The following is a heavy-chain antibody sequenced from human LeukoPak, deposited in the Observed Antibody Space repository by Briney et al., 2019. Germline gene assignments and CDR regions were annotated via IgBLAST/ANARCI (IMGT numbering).Heavy chain of an antibody. J-gene: IGHJ4*02. CDR1: GFTFSSHA. CDR2: ISSNGGST. CDR3: ARLRATMVRGVIITLIDY. V-gene: IGHV3-64D*06. Sequence: PGGSLRLSCSASGFTFSSHAMHWVRQAPGKGLEYVSAISSNGGSTYYADSVKGRFTISRDNSKDTLYLEMTSLRAEDTAVYYCARLRATMVRGVIITLIDYWGQGTLVTVSS. D-gene: IGHD3-10*01.